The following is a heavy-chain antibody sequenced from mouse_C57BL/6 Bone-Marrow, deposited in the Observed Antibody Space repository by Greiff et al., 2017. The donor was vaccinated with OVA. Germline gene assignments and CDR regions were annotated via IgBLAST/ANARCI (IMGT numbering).Heavy chain of an antibody. V-gene: IGHV1-5*01. Sequence: VQLKQSGTVLARPGASVKMSCKTSGYTFTSYWMHWVKQRPGQGLEWIGAIYPGNSDTSYNQKFKGKAKMTAVTSASTAYMELSSLTNEDAAVYYCTGEDYYGSSCAYWGQGTLVTVSA. D-gene: IGHD1-1*01. J-gene: IGHJ3*01. CDR3: TGEDYYGSSCAY. CDR1: GYTFTSYW. CDR2: IYPGNSDT.